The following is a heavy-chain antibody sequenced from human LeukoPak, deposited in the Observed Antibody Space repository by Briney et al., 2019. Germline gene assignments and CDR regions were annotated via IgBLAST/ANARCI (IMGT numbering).Heavy chain of an antibody. V-gene: IGHV3-23*01. CDR1: GFTFSSYA. Sequence: GGSLRLSCAASGFTFSSYAMSWVRQAPGRGLEWVSAICKSGGSTYYADSVRGRFTIFRDNSKNTLYLQMNSLRAEDTAVYYCAKDVESAYDCSGYYSPFDYWGQGTLVTVSS. D-gene: IGHD3-22*01. CDR3: AKDVESAYDCSGYYSPFDY. CDR2: ICKSGGST. J-gene: IGHJ4*02.